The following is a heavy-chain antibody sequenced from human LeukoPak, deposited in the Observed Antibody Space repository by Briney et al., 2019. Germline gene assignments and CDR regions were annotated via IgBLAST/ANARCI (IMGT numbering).Heavy chain of an antibody. CDR1: GFTFSSYE. CDR2: ISSSGSTI. J-gene: IGHJ6*02. Sequence: GGSLRLSCAASGFTFSSYEMNWVPQAPGKGLEWVSYISSSGSTIYYADSVKGRFTISRDNAKNSLYLQMNSLRAEDTAVYYCAESYYYGMDVWGQGTTVTVSS. V-gene: IGHV3-48*03. CDR3: AESYYYGMDV.